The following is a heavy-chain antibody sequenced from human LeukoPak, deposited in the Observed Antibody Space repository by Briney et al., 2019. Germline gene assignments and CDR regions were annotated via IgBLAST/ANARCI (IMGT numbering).Heavy chain of an antibody. V-gene: IGHV3-7*01. CDR1: GFTFSDYW. CDR3: ARGPWQSSGWYVGR. J-gene: IGHJ4*02. Sequence: GGSLRLSCAASGFTFSDYWMSWVRQAPGKGLEWVANIKQDGSERYYVDSVKGRFTISRDNAENSLYLQMNSLRAEDTAVYYCARGPWQSSGWYVGRWGQGTLVTVSS. D-gene: IGHD6-19*01. CDR2: IKQDGSER.